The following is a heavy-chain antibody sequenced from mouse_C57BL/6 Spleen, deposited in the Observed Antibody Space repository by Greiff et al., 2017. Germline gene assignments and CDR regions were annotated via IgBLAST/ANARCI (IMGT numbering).Heavy chain of an antibody. CDR2: ISDGGSYT. Sequence: EVKLVESGGGLVKPGGSLKLSCAASGFTFSSYAMSWVRQTPEKRLEWVATISDGGSYTYFPNNVKGRFTIYRDNAKNNLYLQMSHLKSEDTAMDYCARDDLIYYGNYNYWGQGTTLTVSA. V-gene: IGHV5-4*01. J-gene: IGHJ2*01. CDR3: ARDDLIYYGNYNY. CDR1: GFTFSSYA. D-gene: IGHD2-1*01.